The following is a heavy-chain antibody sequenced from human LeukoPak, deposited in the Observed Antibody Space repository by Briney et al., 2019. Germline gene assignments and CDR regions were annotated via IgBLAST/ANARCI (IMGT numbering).Heavy chain of an antibody. CDR3: ARQVYYYASGTTYYYYMDV. V-gene: IGHV4-38-2*02. CDR2: IYHSGST. Sequence: PSETLSLTCTVSGYSISSGYYWGWIRQPPGKGLEWIGSIYHSGSTYYNPSLKSRVTISVDTSKNQFSLKLSSVTAADTAVYYCARQVYYYASGTTYYYYMDVWGNGTTVTISS. J-gene: IGHJ6*03. D-gene: IGHD3-10*01. CDR1: GYSISSGYY.